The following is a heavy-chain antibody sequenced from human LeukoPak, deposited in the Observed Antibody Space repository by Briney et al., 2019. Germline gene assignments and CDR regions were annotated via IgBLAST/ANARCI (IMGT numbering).Heavy chain of an antibody. CDR2: IYYSGST. CDR3: ARQRWERGRYFDY. V-gene: IGHV4-59*08. J-gene: IGHJ4*02. CDR1: GGSISSYY. Sequence: SETLSLTCTVSGGSISSYYWSWIRQPLGKGLEWIGYIYYSGSTNYNPSLKSRVTISVDTSKNQFSLKLSSVTAADTAVYYCARQRWERGRYFDYWGQGTLVTVSS. D-gene: IGHD4-23*01.